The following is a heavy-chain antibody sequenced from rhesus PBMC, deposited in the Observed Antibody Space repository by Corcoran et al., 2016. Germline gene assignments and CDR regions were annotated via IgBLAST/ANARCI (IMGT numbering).Heavy chain of an antibody. CDR2: INPYKGNT. Sequence: QVQLVQSGAEVKKPGSSVKVSCKASGYTFTDYYMHWVRQAPRQGLEWMGWINPYKGNTKSAQKFQGRVTMTRATSTGTAYMELSSLRSEDTAVYYCARVPLLQYLDWLLSYFDYWGQGVLVTVSS. J-gene: IGHJ4*01. V-gene: IGHV1S2*01. CDR1: GYTFTDYY. CDR3: ARVPLLQYLDWLLSYFDY. D-gene: IGHD3-3*01.